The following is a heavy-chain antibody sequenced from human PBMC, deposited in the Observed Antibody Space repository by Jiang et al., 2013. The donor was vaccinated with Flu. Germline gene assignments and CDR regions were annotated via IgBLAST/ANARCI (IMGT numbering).Heavy chain of an antibody. D-gene: IGHD5-12*01. CDR1: GFTFSSYA. CDR2: ISGSGGST. Sequence: LSCAASGFTFSSYAMSWVRQAPGKGLEWVSAISGSGGSTYYADSVKGRFTISRDNSRNTLYLQMNSLRAEDTAVYYCAKDYSGYDRDVEIPFDYWGQGTLVTVSS. CDR3: AKDYSGYDRDVEIPFDY. J-gene: IGHJ4*02. V-gene: IGHV3-23*01.